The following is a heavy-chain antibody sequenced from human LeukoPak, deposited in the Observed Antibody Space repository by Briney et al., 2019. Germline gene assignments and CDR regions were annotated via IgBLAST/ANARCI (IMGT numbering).Heavy chain of an antibody. J-gene: IGHJ3*02. Sequence: GESLKTSRKGSGYNFTSYWIGWGRPMPGKGLGWMGIIYPGDSDTRYSPSFQGQVTISADKSISTAYLQWSSLKASDTAMYYCARRDSSGPESAFDIWGQGTMVTVSS. D-gene: IGHD3-22*01. CDR3: ARRDSSGPESAFDI. V-gene: IGHV5-51*01. CDR1: GYNFTSYW. CDR2: IYPGDSDT.